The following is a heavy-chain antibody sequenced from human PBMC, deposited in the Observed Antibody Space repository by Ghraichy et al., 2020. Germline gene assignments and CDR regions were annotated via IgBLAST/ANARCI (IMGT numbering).Heavy chain of an antibody. Sequence: GESLNISCAASGFTFDDYTMHWVRQAPGKGLEWVSLISWDGGSTYYADSVKGRFTISRDNSKNSLYLQMNSLRTEDTALYYCSKDKTGGRYDILNGYFDYWGQGTLVTVSS. V-gene: IGHV3-43*01. D-gene: IGHD3-9*01. CDR3: SKDKTGGRYDILNGYFDY. CDR2: ISWDGGST. CDR1: GFTFDDYT. J-gene: IGHJ4*02.